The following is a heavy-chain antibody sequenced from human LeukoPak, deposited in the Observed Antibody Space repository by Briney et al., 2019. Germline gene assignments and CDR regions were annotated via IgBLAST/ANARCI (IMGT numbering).Heavy chain of an antibody. Sequence: ASVKVSCKASGGTFSSYAISWVRQAPGQGLEWMGWINPNSGGTNYAQKFQGRVTMTRDTSISTAYMELSRLRSDDTAVYYCARNGGEMATSPFDYWGQGTLVTVSS. J-gene: IGHJ4*02. CDR1: GGTFSSYA. CDR3: ARNGGEMATSPFDY. V-gene: IGHV1-2*02. D-gene: IGHD5-24*01. CDR2: INPNSGGT.